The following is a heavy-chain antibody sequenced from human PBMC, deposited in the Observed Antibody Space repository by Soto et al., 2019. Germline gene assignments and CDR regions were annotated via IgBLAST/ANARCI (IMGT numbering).Heavy chain of an antibody. V-gene: IGHV1-69*04. D-gene: IGHD5-12*01. CDR2: IIPILDIT. CDR3: ARDSPIGSTFSGHDDIDS. Sequence: SVKVSCKASGSTFSNHIITWVRQATGQGLEWMGRIIPILDITNYAQKFQGRVTITADKSTTTAYMEVSSLSSEDTAVYYCARDSPIGSTFSGHDDIDSWGQGTLVTVSS. CDR1: GSTFSNHI. J-gene: IGHJ5*01.